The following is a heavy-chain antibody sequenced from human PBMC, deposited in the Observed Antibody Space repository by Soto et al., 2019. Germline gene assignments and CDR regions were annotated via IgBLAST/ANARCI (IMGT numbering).Heavy chain of an antibody. J-gene: IGHJ5*02. CDR3: ERLWFGESSNWFGP. D-gene: IGHD3-10*01. CDR1: GYTFTSYG. CDR2: ISAYNGNT. V-gene: IGHV1-18*01. Sequence: GASVKVSCKASGYTFTSYGTSWVRQAPGQGLEWMGWISAYNGNTNYAQKLQGRVTMTTDTSTSTAYMELRSLRSDDTAVYYCERLWFGESSNWFGPWGQGTLVTVSS.